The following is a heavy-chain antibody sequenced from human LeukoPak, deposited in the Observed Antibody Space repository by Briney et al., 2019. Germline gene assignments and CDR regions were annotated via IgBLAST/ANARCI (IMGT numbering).Heavy chain of an antibody. Sequence: KSSETLSLTCAVYGGSLSGYYWSWIRQPPGKGLEWIGEINHSGSTNYNPSLKSRVTISVDTSKNQFSLKLSSVTAADTAVYYCASDIAVAGTGLAYFDYWGQGTLVTVSS. CDR2: INHSGST. D-gene: IGHD6-19*01. V-gene: IGHV4-34*01. CDR3: ASDIAVAGTGLAYFDY. CDR1: GGSLSGYY. J-gene: IGHJ4*02.